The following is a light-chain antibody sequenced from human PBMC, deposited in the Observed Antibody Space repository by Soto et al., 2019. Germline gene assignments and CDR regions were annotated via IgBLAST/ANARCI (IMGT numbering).Light chain of an antibody. CDR3: QQYNSYSPT. CDR1: QSISSW. Sequence: DIQMTQSPSTLSASVGDRVTITCRASQSISSWLAWYQQESGKAPKLLIYDASSLESGVQSRFSGSGSGTEFTLTISSLQPDDFATYYCQQYNSYSPTFGQGTKVDIK. J-gene: IGKJ2*01. CDR2: DAS. V-gene: IGKV1-5*01.